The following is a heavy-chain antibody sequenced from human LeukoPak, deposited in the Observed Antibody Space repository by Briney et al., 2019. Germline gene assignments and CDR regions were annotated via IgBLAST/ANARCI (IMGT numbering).Heavy chain of an antibody. D-gene: IGHD6-19*01. CDR2: ISYDGSNK. Sequence: QAGGSLGLSCAASGFTFSSYGMHWVRQAPGKGLEWVAVISYDGSNKYYADSVKGRFTISRDNSKNTLYLQMNSLRAEDTAVYYCAKGRGIAVAGKGDYFDYWGQGTLVTVSS. J-gene: IGHJ4*02. V-gene: IGHV3-30*18. CDR3: AKGRGIAVAGKGDYFDY. CDR1: GFTFSSYG.